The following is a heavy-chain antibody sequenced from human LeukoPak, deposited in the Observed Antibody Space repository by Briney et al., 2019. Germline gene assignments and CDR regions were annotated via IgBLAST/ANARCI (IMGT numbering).Heavy chain of an antibody. Sequence: PGGSLRLSCAASGFTFSSYAMYWVRQAPGKGLGWVAVISYDGSNKYYADSVKGRFTISRDNSKNTLYLQMNSLRAEDTAVYYCARDQSGYDSSAFVYWGQGTLVTVSS. D-gene: IGHD3-22*01. V-gene: IGHV3-30-3*01. J-gene: IGHJ4*02. CDR2: ISYDGSNK. CDR3: ARDQSGYDSSAFVY. CDR1: GFTFSSYA.